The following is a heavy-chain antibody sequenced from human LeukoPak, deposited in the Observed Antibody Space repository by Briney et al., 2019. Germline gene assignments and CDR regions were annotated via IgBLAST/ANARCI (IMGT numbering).Heavy chain of an antibody. CDR3: ARGGDIVVVPAAIPAFDI. V-gene: IGHV4-59*01. D-gene: IGHD2-2*01. CDR2: IYYSGST. Sequence: PSETLSLTCTVSGGSISSYYWSWIRQPPGKGLEWIGYIYYSGSTNYNPSLKSRVTISVDTSKNQFSLKLSSVTAADTAVYYCARGGDIVVVPAAIPAFDIWGQGTMVTVSS. CDR1: GGSISSYY. J-gene: IGHJ3*02.